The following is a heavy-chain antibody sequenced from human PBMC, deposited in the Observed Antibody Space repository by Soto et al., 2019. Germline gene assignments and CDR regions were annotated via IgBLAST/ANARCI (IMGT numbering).Heavy chain of an antibody. CDR2: IKEDGSEK. D-gene: IGHD2-15*01. V-gene: IGHV3-7*01. CDR1: GFTLSYYW. Sequence: EVQLMESGGGLVQPGGSLRLSCAASGFTLSYYWMSWVRQAPGKGLERVANIKEDGSEKYYVDSVKGRFIISRDNAQNSVFLQMNSLRVEDTAIYYCASDCSGGSCQYWGEGTLVTVSS. CDR3: ASDCSGGSCQY. J-gene: IGHJ4*02.